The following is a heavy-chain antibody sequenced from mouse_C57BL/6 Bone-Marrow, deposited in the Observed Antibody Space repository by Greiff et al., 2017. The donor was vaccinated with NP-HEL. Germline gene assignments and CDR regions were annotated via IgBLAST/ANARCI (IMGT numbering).Heavy chain of an antibody. CDR3: TKGAY. Sequence: VQLQQPGAELVRPGASVTLSCKASGYTFTDYEMPWVKQTPVHGLEWIGAIDPETGGTAYNQKFKGKAILTADKSSSTAYMELRSLTAEDSAVYYGTKGAYWGKGTTLTVSS. CDR2: IDPETGGT. V-gene: IGHV1-15*01. J-gene: IGHJ2*01. CDR1: GYTFTDYE.